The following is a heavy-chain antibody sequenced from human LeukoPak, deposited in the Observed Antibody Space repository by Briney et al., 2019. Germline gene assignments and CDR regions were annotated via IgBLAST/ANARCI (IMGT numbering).Heavy chain of an antibody. D-gene: IGHD3-9*01. CDR2: VSYDGNSN. J-gene: IGHJ2*01. CDR3: TKGQGGITGYFDL. Sequence: GGSLRLSCAASGFTFSDHGIHWVRQAPGKGLEWVAVVSYDGNSNYYAESVKGRVTISRDNSENMVSLQMNSLRHDDTGVYYCTKGQGGITGYFDLWGRGTLVTVSS. CDR1: GFTFSDHG. V-gene: IGHV3-30*18.